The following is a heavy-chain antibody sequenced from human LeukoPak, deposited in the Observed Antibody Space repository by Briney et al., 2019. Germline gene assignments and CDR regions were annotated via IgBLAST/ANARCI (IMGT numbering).Heavy chain of an antibody. CDR2: IRYDGSNK. Sequence: PGGSLRLACAASGFTFSSYGMHWVRQAPGKGPEWLAFIRYDGSNKYYADSVKGRFTISRDNSKNTLYLQINSLRAEDTAVYYCAKDLVRGVGASVGYMDVWGKGTTVTVSS. CDR1: GFTFSSYG. CDR3: AKDLVRGVGASVGYMDV. V-gene: IGHV3-30*02. J-gene: IGHJ6*03. D-gene: IGHD3-10*01.